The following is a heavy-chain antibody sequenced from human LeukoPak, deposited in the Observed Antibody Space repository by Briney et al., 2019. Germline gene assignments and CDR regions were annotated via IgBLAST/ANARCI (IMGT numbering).Heavy chain of an antibody. Sequence: GASVKVSCKASGYTFTSYYMHWVRQAPGQGLEWMGIINPSGGSTSYAQKFQGRVTMTRDTSTSTVYMELSSLRSEDTAVYYCARAHPCYDILTGYYNNCPYYGMDVWGQGTTVTVSS. V-gene: IGHV1-46*01. J-gene: IGHJ6*02. D-gene: IGHD3-9*01. CDR2: INPSGGST. CDR1: GYTFTSYY. CDR3: ARAHPCYDILTGYYNNCPYYGMDV.